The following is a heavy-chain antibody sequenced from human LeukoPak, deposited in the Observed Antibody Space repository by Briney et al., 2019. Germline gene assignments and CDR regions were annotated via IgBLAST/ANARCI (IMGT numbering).Heavy chain of an antibody. J-gene: IGHJ6*02. V-gene: IGHV3-7*01. CDR1: GFTFSNYW. CDR2: IKQDGSEK. Sequence: GGSLRLSCEASGFTFSNYWMSWVRQPPGKGLEWVANIKQDGSEKYYVDSVKGRFTISRDNAKNSLSLQMNSLRAEDTAVYYCARDQNYDFWSGYFYYYGMDVWGQGTTVTVSS. CDR3: ARDQNYDFWSGYFYYYGMDV. D-gene: IGHD3-3*01.